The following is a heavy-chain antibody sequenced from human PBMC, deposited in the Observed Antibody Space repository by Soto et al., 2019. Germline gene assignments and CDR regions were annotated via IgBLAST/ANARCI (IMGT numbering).Heavy chain of an antibody. D-gene: IGHD3-10*01. V-gene: IGHV1-69*02. CDR3: ATNYGSGSTHFDY. J-gene: IGHJ4*02. Sequence: QVQLVQSGAEVKKPGSSVRVSCTASGDTFNFYTISWVRQVPGQGHEWMGRIIPMLGMSNYAQKFQGRVTIMADKSTSTVYMNLSGLTSEDTAVYYCATNYGSGSTHFDYWGQGTLVTVSS. CDR1: GDTFNFYT. CDR2: IIPMLGMS.